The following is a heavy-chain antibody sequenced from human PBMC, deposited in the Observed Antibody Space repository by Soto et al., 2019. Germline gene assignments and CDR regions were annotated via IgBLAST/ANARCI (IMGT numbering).Heavy chain of an antibody. CDR1: GDSVSSNSAA. CDR3: AREGTNRPRIAAGWFDP. CDR2: AYYRSKWYN. Sequence: PSPTLSLTCAISGDSVSSNSAAWNWIRQSPSRGLEWLGRAYYRSKWYNDYAVSVKSRITINPDTSKNQFSLQLNSVTPEDTAVYYCAREGTNRPRIAAGWFDPWGQGTLVTVSS. D-gene: IGHD6-13*01. V-gene: IGHV6-1*01. J-gene: IGHJ5*02.